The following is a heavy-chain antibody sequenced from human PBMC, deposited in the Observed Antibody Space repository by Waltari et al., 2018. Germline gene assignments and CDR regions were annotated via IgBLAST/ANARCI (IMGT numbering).Heavy chain of an antibody. Sequence: DVQPVESGGGLVQPGGSLRLSCEVIGFRTDWMDWVRQDPGKGLQWVANINEDGGEKYYLDSVKGRFTISRDNAKKLVYLEMNTLRAEDTATYYCSKRLEIWGRGTMVAVS. CDR2: INEDGGEK. V-gene: IGHV3-7*01. CDR1: GFRTDW. CDR3: SKRLEI. J-gene: IGHJ3*02.